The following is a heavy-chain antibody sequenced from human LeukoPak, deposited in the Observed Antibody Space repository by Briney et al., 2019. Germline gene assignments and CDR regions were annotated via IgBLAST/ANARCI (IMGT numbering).Heavy chain of an antibody. V-gene: IGHV4-31*03. CDR1: GGSICSGASD. CDR3: ARAARQGFTMIVVPFFYFDL. Sequence: SETLSLTCTVYGGSICSGASDWGWIPQRPKRGLEWVGYINHSGSTYYNPSLGSRVTMSVDTSKNQFSLKLSSVTAADSAVYYCARAARQGFTMIVVPFFYFDLWGRGTLVTVSS. CDR2: INHSGST. J-gene: IGHJ2*01. D-gene: IGHD3-22*01.